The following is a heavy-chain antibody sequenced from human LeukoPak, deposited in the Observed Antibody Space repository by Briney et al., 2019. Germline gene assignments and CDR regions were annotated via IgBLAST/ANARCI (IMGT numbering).Heavy chain of an antibody. V-gene: IGHV4-38-2*02. D-gene: IGHD4-23*01. J-gene: IGHJ4*02. CDR2: IYHSGST. Sequence: SETLSLTCTVSGGSISGYYWGWIRQPPGKGLEWIGSIYHSGSTYYNPSLKSRVTISLDMSKNQFSLKLSSVTAAVTAVYYCARAYGGNSHYFEYWGQGTLVTVSS. CDR1: GGSISGYY. CDR3: ARAYGGNSHYFEY.